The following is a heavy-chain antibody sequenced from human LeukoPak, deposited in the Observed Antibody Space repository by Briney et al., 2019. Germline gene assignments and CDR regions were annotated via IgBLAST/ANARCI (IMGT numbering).Heavy chain of an antibody. Sequence: SETLSLTCTVSGGSVSSSSDYWAWIRQPPGKGLEWIGSIYYSGSSYYNPSLKSRVTISVDTSKNHFSLRLSSVTAADTAVYYCARETSQKGAHYMDVWGKGTTVTISS. CDR3: ARETSQKGAHYMDV. CDR2: IYYSGSS. D-gene: IGHD3-16*01. V-gene: IGHV4-39*07. CDR1: GGSVSSSSDY. J-gene: IGHJ6*03.